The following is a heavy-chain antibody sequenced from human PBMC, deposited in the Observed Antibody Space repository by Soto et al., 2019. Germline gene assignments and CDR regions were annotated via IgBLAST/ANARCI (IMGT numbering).Heavy chain of an antibody. J-gene: IGHJ3*02. Sequence: ASVKVSCKASGYTFTGYYMHWVRQAPGQGLEWMGWINPNSGGTNYAQKFQGRVTMTRDTSISTAYMELSRLRSDDTAVYYCARVLYCGGDCYSSDAFDIWGQGTMVTVSS. CDR2: INPNSGGT. D-gene: IGHD2-21*02. CDR1: GYTFTGYY. V-gene: IGHV1-2*02. CDR3: ARVLYCGGDCYSSDAFDI.